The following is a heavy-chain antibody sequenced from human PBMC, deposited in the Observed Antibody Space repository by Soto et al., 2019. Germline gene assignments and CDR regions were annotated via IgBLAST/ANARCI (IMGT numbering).Heavy chain of an antibody. V-gene: IGHV4-39*01. J-gene: IGHJ4*02. CDR1: GGSISSSSYY. D-gene: IGHD2-21*01. Sequence: SETLSLTCTVSGGSISSSSYYWGWIRQPPGKGLEWIGSIYYSGSTYYNPSLKSRVTISVDTSKNQFSLKLSSVTAADTAVYYCARVPRVVGVPFVYWGPGTLVTVSS. CDR2: IYYSGST. CDR3: ARVPRVVGVPFVY.